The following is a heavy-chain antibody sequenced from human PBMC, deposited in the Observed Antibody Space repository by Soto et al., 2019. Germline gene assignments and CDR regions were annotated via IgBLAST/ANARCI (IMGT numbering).Heavy chain of an antibody. J-gene: IGHJ4*02. V-gene: IGHV5-10-1*01. Sequence: PGESLKISCQASGYKFTSNWLSWVRQVPGKGLEWVGRIDPSDSYTKYSPSFQGRVTITTDKSISTVYLLWDSLQASDTAMYYCARQAPRGYTYAKYYFEYWGQGTLVTVSS. CDR1: GYKFTSNW. CDR2: IDPSDSYT. CDR3: ARQAPRGYTYAKYYFEY. D-gene: IGHD5-18*01.